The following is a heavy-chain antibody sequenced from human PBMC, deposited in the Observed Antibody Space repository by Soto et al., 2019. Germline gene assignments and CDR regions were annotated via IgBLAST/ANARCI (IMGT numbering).Heavy chain of an antibody. D-gene: IGHD1-1*01. Sequence: ASVKVSCKASGYSFATYAIHWVRQAPGQGLEWMGWINPATGNTEYSDKFQDRVTFTRDTSATTAYMELRGLRSEDTAVYYCARRYKSDGWLEPWGQGTRVTVSS. CDR1: GYSFATYA. CDR3: ARRYKSDGWLEP. CDR2: INPATGNT. J-gene: IGHJ5*02. V-gene: IGHV1-3*01.